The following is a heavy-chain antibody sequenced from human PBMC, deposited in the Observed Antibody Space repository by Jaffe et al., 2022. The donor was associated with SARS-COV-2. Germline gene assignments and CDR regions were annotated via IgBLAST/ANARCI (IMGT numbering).Heavy chain of an antibody. Sequence: QVQLQQWGAGLLKPSETLSLTCAVYGGSFSGYYWSWIRQPPGKGLEWIGEINHSGSTNYNPSLKSRVTISVDTSKNQFSLKLSSVTAADTAVYYCARGGYDFWSGYPTSYYYGMDVWGQGTTVTVSS. CDR3: ARGGYDFWSGYPTSYYYGMDV. D-gene: IGHD3-3*01. V-gene: IGHV4-34*01. CDR2: INHSGST. J-gene: IGHJ6*02. CDR1: GGSFSGYY.